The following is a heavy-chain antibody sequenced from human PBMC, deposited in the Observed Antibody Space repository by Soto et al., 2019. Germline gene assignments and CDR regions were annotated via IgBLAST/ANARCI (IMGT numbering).Heavy chain of an antibody. CDR3: ARAASPYFYLLSAFHP. D-gene: IGHD3-9*01. Sequence: QVQLQESGPGLVKPSETLSLTCTVSGDTLSSGSYYWSWIRQSPGKRLEGIAYIYYTGTTKYNPSLKSRVTLSVDTSKNQFSLRLTSVTAADTAVYYCARAASPYFYLLSAFHPWGQGTLVTVSS. CDR1: GDTLSSGSYY. J-gene: IGHJ5*02. CDR2: IYYTGTT. V-gene: IGHV4-61*01.